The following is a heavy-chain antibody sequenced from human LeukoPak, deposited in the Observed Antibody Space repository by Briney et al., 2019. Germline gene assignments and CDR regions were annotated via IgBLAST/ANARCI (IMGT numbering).Heavy chain of an antibody. CDR1: GFTFSDYY. V-gene: IGHV3-11*06. D-gene: IGHD3-22*01. CDR2: ISSGSSYT. CDR3: ARARNDYDSNGFSFLDY. Sequence: GGSLRLSCAASGFTFSDYYMSWIRQAPGKGLEWVSYISSGSSYTSYADSVKGRFTISRDNAKNSLYLQTNSLRAEDTALYYCARARNDYDSNGFSFLDYWGQGTLVTVSS. J-gene: IGHJ4*02.